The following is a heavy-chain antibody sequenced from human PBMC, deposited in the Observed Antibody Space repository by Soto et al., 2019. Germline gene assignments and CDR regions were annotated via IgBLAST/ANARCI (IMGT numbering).Heavy chain of an antibody. CDR1: GGSISSYY. V-gene: IGHV4-59*08. J-gene: IGHJ6*03. D-gene: IGHD3-10*01. CDR3: ASVPPTCGEYYYYYMDV. CDR2: IYYSGST. Sequence: QVQLQESGPGLVKPSETLSLTCTVSGGSISSYYWSWIRQPPGKGLERIGYIYYSGSTNYNHSLKSRVTISVDTSKNQFTLKLSSVTAADTDDYDCASVPPTCGEYYYYYMDVWGKGTTVTVSS.